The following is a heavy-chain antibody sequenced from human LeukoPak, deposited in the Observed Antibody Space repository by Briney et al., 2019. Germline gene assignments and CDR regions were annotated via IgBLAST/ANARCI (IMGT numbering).Heavy chain of an antibody. D-gene: IGHD3-22*01. J-gene: IGHJ4*02. CDR3: ARGMGGMIVVVPTGYFDY. Sequence: SETLSLTCSVSGDSISSSSYYWVWIRQPPGKGLEWIGSIFYSGSTYYNPSLKSRVTISVDTSKNQFSLKLSSVTAADTAVYYCARGMGGMIVVVPTGYFDYWGQGTLVTVSS. CDR2: IFYSGST. V-gene: IGHV4-39*07. CDR1: GDSISSSSYY.